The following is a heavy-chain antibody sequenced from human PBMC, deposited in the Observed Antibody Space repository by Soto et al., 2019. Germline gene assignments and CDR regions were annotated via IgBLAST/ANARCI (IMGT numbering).Heavy chain of an antibody. CDR1: GGSFSGYY. CDR2: INHSGST. Sequence: QVQLQQWGAGLLKPSETLSLTCAVYGGSFSGYYWSWIRQPPGKGLEWIGEINHSGSTNYNPSLKSRVTISVDTSKNQFSLKLSSVTAVDTAVYYCARGLLYYDILTGYYLKYYFDYWGQGTLVTVSS. V-gene: IGHV4-34*01. J-gene: IGHJ4*02. D-gene: IGHD3-9*01. CDR3: ARGLLYYDILTGYYLKYYFDY.